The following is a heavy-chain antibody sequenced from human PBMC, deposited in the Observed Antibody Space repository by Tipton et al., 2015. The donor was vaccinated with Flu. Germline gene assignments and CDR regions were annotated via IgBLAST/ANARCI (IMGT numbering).Heavy chain of an antibody. V-gene: IGHV3-74*01. Sequence: GSLRLSCAASGFAFSGYWMHWVRQVPGKGLVWLSRINTDGSTTNYADSVEGRFTISRDNAKKTLYLDMNSLRAEDAAVYYCARISRLHEDSASLAFDMWGQGTVVTVSS. CDR2: INTDGSTT. CDR3: ARISRLHEDSASLAFDM. J-gene: IGHJ3*02. D-gene: IGHD1-26*01. CDR1: GFAFSGYW.